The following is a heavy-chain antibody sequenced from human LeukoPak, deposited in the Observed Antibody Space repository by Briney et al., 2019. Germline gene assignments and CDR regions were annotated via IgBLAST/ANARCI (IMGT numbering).Heavy chain of an antibody. J-gene: IGHJ4*02. V-gene: IGHV4-59*12. CDR1: GGSISSYY. Sequence: PSETLSLTCTVSGGSISSYYWSWIRQPPGKGLEWIGYIYYSGSTNYNPSLKSRVTISVDTSKNQFSLKLSSVTAADTAVYYCARGTLRFLEWFSRRYDYWGQGTLVTVSS. D-gene: IGHD3-3*01. CDR3: ARGTLRFLEWFSRRYDY. CDR2: IYYSGST.